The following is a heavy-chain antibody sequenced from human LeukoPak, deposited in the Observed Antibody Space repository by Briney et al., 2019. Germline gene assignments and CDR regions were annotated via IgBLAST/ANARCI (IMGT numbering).Heavy chain of an antibody. V-gene: IGHV4-59*12. Sequence: PSETLSLTCTVSGGSISSYYWSWIRQPPGKGLEWIGYIYYSGSTNYNPSLKSRVTISVDKSKNQFSLKLSSVTAADTAVYYCARGPDYYDSSGYYKPLRSLAYYFDYWGQGTLVTVSS. J-gene: IGHJ4*02. D-gene: IGHD3-22*01. CDR1: GGSISSYY. CDR2: IYYSGST. CDR3: ARGPDYYDSSGYYKPLRSLAYYFDY.